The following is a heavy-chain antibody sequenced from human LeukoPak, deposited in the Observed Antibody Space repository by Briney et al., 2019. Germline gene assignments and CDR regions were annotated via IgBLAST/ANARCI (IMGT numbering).Heavy chain of an antibody. CDR2: ISSSSSYI. CDR1: GFTFSSYS. J-gene: IGHJ4*02. V-gene: IGHV3-21*06. Sequence: PGGPVRLSCAASGFTFSSYSMNWVRQAPGKGLEWVSSISSSSSYIYYADSVKGRFTISRENAKNSLYLQMNSLRAEDTAVYYCARDPLQSGSDYWGQGTLVTVSS. CDR3: ARDPLQSGSDY. D-gene: IGHD2-15*01.